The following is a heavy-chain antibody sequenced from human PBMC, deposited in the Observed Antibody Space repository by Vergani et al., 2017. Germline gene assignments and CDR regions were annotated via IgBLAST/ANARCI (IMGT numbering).Heavy chain of an antibody. CDR2: ISSSSSTI. Sequence: EVQLVESGGGLVQPGGSLRLSCAASGFTFSSYSMNWVRQAPGKGLEWVSYISSSSSTIYYADSVKGRFTISRDNAKNSRYLQMNSLRAEDTAVYYCARDRSRSYGGYYYYYGMDVWGQGTTVTVSS. V-gene: IGHV3-48*01. CDR3: ARDRSRSYGGYYYYYGMDV. D-gene: IGHD6-13*01. J-gene: IGHJ6*02. CDR1: GFTFSSYS.